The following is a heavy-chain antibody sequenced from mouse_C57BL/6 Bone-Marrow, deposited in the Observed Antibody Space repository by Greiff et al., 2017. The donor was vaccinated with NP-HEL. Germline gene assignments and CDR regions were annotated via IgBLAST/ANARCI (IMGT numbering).Heavy chain of an antibody. CDR3: TRGGSSYRFAY. Sequence: EVQLQESGEGLVKPGGSLKLSCAASGFTFSSYAMSWVRQTPEKRLEWVAYISSGGDYIYYADTVKGRFTISRDNARTTLYLQMSSLKSEDTAMYYCTRGGSSYRFAYWGQGTLVTVSA. D-gene: IGHD1-1*01. CDR1: GFTFSSYA. V-gene: IGHV5-9-1*02. CDR2: ISSGGDYI. J-gene: IGHJ3*01.